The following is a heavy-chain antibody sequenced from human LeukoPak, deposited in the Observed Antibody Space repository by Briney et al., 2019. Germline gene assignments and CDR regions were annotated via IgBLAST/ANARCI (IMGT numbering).Heavy chain of an antibody. J-gene: IGHJ4*02. CDR2: INPNNGDT. CDR3: ARGPVMMREVSYDY. Sequence: ASVTVSCKASGYSFSGYNIYWVRQAPGQGLEWMGRINPNNGDTNYEQSFQGRVTMTRDTSINTAYMELSALTSDDMAIYYCARGPVMMREVSYDYWGQGTLVTVSS. CDR1: GYSFSGYN. V-gene: IGHV1-2*06. D-gene: IGHD3-16*01.